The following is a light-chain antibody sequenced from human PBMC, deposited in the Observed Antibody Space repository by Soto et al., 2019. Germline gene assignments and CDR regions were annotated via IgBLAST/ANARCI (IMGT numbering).Light chain of an antibody. Sequence: EIVLTQSPGTLSLSPGERATLSCRASQSVSSSYLAWYQQKPGQAPRLLIYGASSRSTGIPDRFSGSGSGPDFTLTISRLEPEDFAVYYCQQYGSSPATFGQGTKVESK. CDR1: QSVSSSY. CDR3: QQYGSSPAT. CDR2: GAS. J-gene: IGKJ1*01. V-gene: IGKV3-20*01.